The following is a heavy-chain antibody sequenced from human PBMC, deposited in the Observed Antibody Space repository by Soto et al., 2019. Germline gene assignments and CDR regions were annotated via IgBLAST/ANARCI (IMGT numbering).Heavy chain of an antibody. Sequence: QVQLQQWGSGRLKPSETLSLTCAVYGGSFSGYYWNWIRQPPGKGLEWIGEINHSGSTNYHPSLKSRVTISVDTSKNQFSLKLSSVTAADTAVYYCARGTAVMVRLAPWGQGTLVTVSS. CDR3: ARGTAVMVRLAP. V-gene: IGHV4-34*01. D-gene: IGHD3-10*01. CDR1: GGSFSGYY. CDR2: INHSGST. J-gene: IGHJ5*02.